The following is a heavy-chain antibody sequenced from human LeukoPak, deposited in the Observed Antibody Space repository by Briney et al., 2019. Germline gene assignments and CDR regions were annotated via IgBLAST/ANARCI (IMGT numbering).Heavy chain of an antibody. CDR3: ARQGEQWLDYFRY. CDR2: IYYSGST. Sequence: PSETLSLTCTVSGGSISSSSYYWGWIRQPPGKGLEWIGSIYYSGSTYYNPSLKSRVTISVDTSKNQFSLKLSSVTAADTAVYYCARQGEQWLDYFRYWGQGTLVTVSS. D-gene: IGHD6-19*01. V-gene: IGHV4-39*01. CDR1: GGSISSSSYY. J-gene: IGHJ4*02.